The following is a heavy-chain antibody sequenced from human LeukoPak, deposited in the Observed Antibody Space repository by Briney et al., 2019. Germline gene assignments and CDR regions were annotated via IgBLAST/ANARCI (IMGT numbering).Heavy chain of an antibody. D-gene: IGHD6-19*01. CDR1: GFTFSSYG. V-gene: IGHV3-30*18. CDR3: AKAGGYSSVY. Sequence: GGSLRLSCAASGFTFSSYGMHWIRQAPGKGLEWVAVISYDGSNKYYADSVKGRFTISRDNSKNTLYLQMNSLRAEDTAVYYCAKAGGYSSVYWGQGTLVTVSS. J-gene: IGHJ4*02. CDR2: ISYDGSNK.